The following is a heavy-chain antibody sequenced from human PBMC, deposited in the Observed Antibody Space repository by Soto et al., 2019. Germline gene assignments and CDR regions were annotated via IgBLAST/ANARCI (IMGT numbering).Heavy chain of an antibody. Sequence: QVTLKESGPVLVKPTETLTLTCTVSGFSLSNARMGVSWIRQPPGRALEWLAHIFSNDEKSYSTSLRSRLSIYKVTSKSQVVLTMTNMDPEDTATYYCARWRSGTFFGIVTPYYMDVWGQGTTVTVSS. V-gene: IGHV2-26*01. CDR1: GFSLSNARMG. J-gene: IGHJ6*03. CDR3: ARWRSGTFFGIVTPYYMDV. CDR2: IFSNDEK. D-gene: IGHD3-3*01.